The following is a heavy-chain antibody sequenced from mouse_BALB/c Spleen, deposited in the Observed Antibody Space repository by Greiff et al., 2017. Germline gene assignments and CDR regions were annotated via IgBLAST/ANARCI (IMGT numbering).Heavy chain of an antibody. V-gene: IGHV1-7*01. CDR2: INPSTGYT. CDR1: GYTFTSYW. Sequence: VQLQESGAELAKPGASVKMSCKASGYTFTSYWMHWVKQRPGQGLEWIGYINPSTGYTEYNQKFKDKATLTADKSSSTAYMQLSSLTSEDSAVYYCARYYGSSYYWGQGTTRTVSS. J-gene: IGHJ2*01. D-gene: IGHD1-1*01. CDR3: ARYYGSSYY.